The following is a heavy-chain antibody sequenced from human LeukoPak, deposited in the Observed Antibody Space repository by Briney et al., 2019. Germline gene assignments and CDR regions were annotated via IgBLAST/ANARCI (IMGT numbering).Heavy chain of an antibody. V-gene: IGHV3-23*01. D-gene: IGHD6-6*01. CDR2: IYENGGTT. Sequence: GGSLRLSCVGSGFTFRSHAMSWVRQAPEKGLEFVSGIYENGGTTYYADSVKGRFSISRDNSKNTLYLQMDSLRGEDTAVYYCAKHPASDSSYLDYWGQGTLVTVSS. J-gene: IGHJ4*02. CDR1: GFTFRSHA. CDR3: AKHPASDSSYLDY.